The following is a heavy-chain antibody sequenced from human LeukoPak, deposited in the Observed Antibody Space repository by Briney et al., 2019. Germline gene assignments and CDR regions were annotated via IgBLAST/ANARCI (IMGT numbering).Heavy chain of an antibody. CDR3: AIVSGWYLHFDY. Sequence: SETLSLTCAVYGGSFSGYYWSWIRQPPGKGLEWIGEINHSGSTNYNPSLKSRVTISVDTSKNQFSLKLSSVTAADTAVYYSAIVSGWYLHFDYWGQGTLVTVSS. J-gene: IGHJ4*02. CDR1: GGSFSGYY. CDR2: INHSGST. D-gene: IGHD6-19*01. V-gene: IGHV4-34*01.